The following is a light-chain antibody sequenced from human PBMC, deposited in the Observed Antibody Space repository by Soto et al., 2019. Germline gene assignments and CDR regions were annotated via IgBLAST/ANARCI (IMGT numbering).Light chain of an antibody. CDR1: SSDVGGSNF. CDR3: VSYTSSTTYV. J-gene: IGLJ1*01. CDR2: DVA. V-gene: IGLV2-14*03. Sequence: QSALAQPASVSDSPGQSMTISGTGTSSDVGGSNFVSWYQQHPGKPPKLIIYDVANRPSGVSNRFSGSKSGSTASLIISRLQTEDEADYYCVSYTSSTTYVFGTGTKVTVL.